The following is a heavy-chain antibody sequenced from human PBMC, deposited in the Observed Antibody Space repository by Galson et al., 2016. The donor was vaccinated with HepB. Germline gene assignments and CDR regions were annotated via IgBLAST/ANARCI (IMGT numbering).Heavy chain of an antibody. CDR3: ARGAPGFDWLFNPQQFDY. J-gene: IGHJ4*02. CDR1: GYTFTNYG. CDR2: ISGYSGHT. D-gene: IGHD3-9*01. V-gene: IGHV1-18*01. Sequence: SVKVSCKASGYTFTNYGINWVRQAPGQGLEWMGWISGYSGHTNYAQKLQGRVTMTTDTSTSTAYMELRSLRSDDTAVYYCARGAPGFDWLFNPQQFDYWGQGTLVTVSS.